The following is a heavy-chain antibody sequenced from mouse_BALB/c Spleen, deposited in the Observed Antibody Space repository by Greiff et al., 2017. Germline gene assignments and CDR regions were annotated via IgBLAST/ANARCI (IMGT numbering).Heavy chain of an antibody. Sequence: EVMLVESGGGLVKPGGSLKLSCAASGFTFSSYAMSWVRQTPEKRLEWVASISSGGSYTYYPDSVKGRFTISRDNAKNNLYLQMSSLKSEDTAMYYCARGYGNYPSWYFDVWGAGTTVTVSS. CDR2: ISSGGSYT. J-gene: IGHJ1*01. V-gene: IGHV5-6*03. CDR1: GFTFSSYA. D-gene: IGHD2-1*01. CDR3: ARGYGNYPSWYFDV.